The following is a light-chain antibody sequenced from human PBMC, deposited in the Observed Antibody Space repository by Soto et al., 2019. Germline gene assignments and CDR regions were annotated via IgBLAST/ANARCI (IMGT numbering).Light chain of an antibody. CDR3: HQRSNWPPT. Sequence: EIVLTQSPATLSLSPGERATLSCRASQSVSSYLAWYQQKPGQAPRLLIYDASNRATGIPARFSGSGSGTDLPLTISSLEPEDFAVYYCHQRSNWPPTFGQGTKVEIK. CDR1: QSVSSY. V-gene: IGKV3-11*01. CDR2: DAS. J-gene: IGKJ1*01.